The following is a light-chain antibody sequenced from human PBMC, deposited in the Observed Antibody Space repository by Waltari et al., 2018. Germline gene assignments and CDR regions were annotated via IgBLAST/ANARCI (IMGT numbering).Light chain of an antibody. CDR3: QHYNDWPPYA. CDR2: GAS. V-gene: IGKV3-15*01. CDR1: QSVGSS. Sequence: EIVMTQSPATLSVSPGERATVSCRASQSVGSSLAWFQQKPGQAPRLLIYGASTRATGIPARISGSGSGTEFTLTISSLQSEESAIYYCQHYNDWPPYAFGQGTNLEIK. J-gene: IGKJ2*01.